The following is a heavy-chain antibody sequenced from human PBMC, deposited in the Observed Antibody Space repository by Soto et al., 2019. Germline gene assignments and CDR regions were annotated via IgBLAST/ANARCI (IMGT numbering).Heavy chain of an antibody. CDR3: SRHPTVTEYYFDY. V-gene: IGHV4-59*08. CDR2: IYYSGST. CDR1: GGSISSYY. D-gene: IGHD4-17*01. J-gene: IGHJ4*02. Sequence: QVQLQESGPGLVKPSETLSLTCTVSGGSISSYYWSWIRQPPGKVLAWLGYIYYSGSTNYNPSLKSRVTITVATSKILFSLKLSSVTAADTAVYYCSRHPTVTEYYFDYWGQGTLVTVSS.